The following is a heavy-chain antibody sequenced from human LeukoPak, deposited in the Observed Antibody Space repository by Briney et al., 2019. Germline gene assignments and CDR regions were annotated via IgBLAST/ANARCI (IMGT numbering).Heavy chain of an antibody. Sequence: ASVKVSCKAPGYTFTGYYMHWVRQAPGQGLEWMGWINPNSGGTNYAQKFQGRVTMTRDTSISTAYMELSRLRSDDTAVYYCARELGYVWGSYRPGFGYWGQGTLVTVSS. D-gene: IGHD3-16*02. J-gene: IGHJ4*02. CDR3: ARELGYVWGSYRPGFGY. CDR1: GYTFTGYY. CDR2: INPNSGGT. V-gene: IGHV1-2*02.